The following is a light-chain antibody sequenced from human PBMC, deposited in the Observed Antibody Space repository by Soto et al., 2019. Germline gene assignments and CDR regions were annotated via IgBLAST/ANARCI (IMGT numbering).Light chain of an antibody. CDR1: SGHSSFA. Sequence: QLVLTQSPSASASLGASVKLTCTLSSGHSSFAIAWHQQQPEKGPRYLMKLNSDGSHNKGDGIPDRFSGSSSGAERYLTISSLQSDDEADYYCQTWATGIRVFGGGTKLTVL. CDR2: LNSDGSH. V-gene: IGLV4-69*01. J-gene: IGLJ3*02. CDR3: QTWATGIRV.